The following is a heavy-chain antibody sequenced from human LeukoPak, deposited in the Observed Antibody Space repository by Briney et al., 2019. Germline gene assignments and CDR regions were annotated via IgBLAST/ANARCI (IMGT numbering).Heavy chain of an antibody. J-gene: IGHJ4*02. CDR1: GGSISSGDYY. Sequence: SQTLSLTCTVSGGSISSGDYYWSWIRQPPGKGLEWIGYIYYSGSTYYNPSLKSRVTISVDTSKNQFSLKLSSVTAADTAVYDCARARRLTTVTPYYFDYWGQGTLVTVSS. CDR2: IYYSGST. CDR3: ARARRLTTVTPYYFDY. V-gene: IGHV4-30-4*08. D-gene: IGHD4-11*01.